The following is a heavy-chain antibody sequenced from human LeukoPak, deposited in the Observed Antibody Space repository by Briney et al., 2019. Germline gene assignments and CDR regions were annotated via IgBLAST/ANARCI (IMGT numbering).Heavy chain of an antibody. J-gene: IGHJ5*02. CDR3: AKGYDFWSGYYSWFDP. CDR2: ISWNSGSI. D-gene: IGHD3-3*01. Sequence: SGGSLRLSCAASGFTFDDYAMHWVRQAPGKGLEWVSGISWNSGSIGYADSVEGRFTISRDNAKNSLYLQMNSLRAEDTALYYCAKGYDFWSGYYSWFDPWGQGTLVTVSS. V-gene: IGHV3-9*01. CDR1: GFTFDDYA.